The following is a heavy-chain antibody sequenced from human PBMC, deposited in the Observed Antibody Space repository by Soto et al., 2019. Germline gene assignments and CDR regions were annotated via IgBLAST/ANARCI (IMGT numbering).Heavy chain of an antibody. CDR3: ARDQGGYYDSSGYLPLWSLGYFEY. J-gene: IGHJ4*02. Sequence: ASVKVSCKASGYTFTNYYMHWVRQAPGQGLEWMGIINPSDGSTSYAQKFQGRVTMTRDTSTSTVYMELSSLRSEDTAVYYCARDQGGYYDSSGYLPLWSLGYFEYWGQGTMVIVSS. D-gene: IGHD3-22*01. CDR2: INPSDGST. CDR1: GYTFTNYY. V-gene: IGHV1-46*01.